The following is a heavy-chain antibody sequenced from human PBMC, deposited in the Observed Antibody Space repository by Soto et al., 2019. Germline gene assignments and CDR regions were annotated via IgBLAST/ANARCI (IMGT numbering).Heavy chain of an antibody. J-gene: IGHJ3*02. CDR2: IYRGGDT. Sequence: PGGSLRLSCAVSGFTVSYNYMNWVRQAPGKGLEWVSVIYRGGDTFYADSVKGRFTISRDNSKNTLYLQMNSLRVEDTAVYYCARGMYGSGSYYIGDAFDMWGQGTMVTV. CDR1: GFTVSYNY. CDR3: ARGMYGSGSYYIGDAFDM. D-gene: IGHD3-10*01. V-gene: IGHV3-53*01.